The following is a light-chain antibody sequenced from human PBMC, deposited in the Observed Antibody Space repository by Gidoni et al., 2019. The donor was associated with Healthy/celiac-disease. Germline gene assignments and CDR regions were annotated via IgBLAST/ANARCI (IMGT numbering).Light chain of an antibody. CDR2: GNS. V-gene: IGLV1-40*01. CDR3: QSYDSSLSGVV. Sequence: QSVLTQPPSVSGAPGQRVTISCTGSSPNIGAGYDVHWYQQRPGTAPKLLIYGNSNRPSGFPDRFSGSKSGTSASLAITGLQAEDEADYYCQSYDSSLSGVVFGGGTKLTVL. CDR1: SPNIGAGYD. J-gene: IGLJ2*01.